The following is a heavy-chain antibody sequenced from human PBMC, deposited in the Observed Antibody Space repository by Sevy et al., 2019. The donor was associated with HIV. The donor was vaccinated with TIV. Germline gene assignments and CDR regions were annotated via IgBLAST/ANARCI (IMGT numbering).Heavy chain of an antibody. D-gene: IGHD2-21*02. CDR3: AREKYGGNSWVDAFDI. V-gene: IGHV4-39*07. Sequence: SETLSLTCTVSGGSISTSSYYWGWIRQPPGKGLEWIGTIYYSGSTYYNPSLKSRVTISVDTSKNQFSLKLSSVTAADTAVYYCAREKYGGNSWVDAFDIWGQGTMVTVSS. CDR2: IYYSGST. CDR1: GGSISTSSYY. J-gene: IGHJ3*02.